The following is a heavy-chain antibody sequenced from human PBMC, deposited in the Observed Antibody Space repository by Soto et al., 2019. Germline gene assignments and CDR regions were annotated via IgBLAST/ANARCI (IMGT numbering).Heavy chain of an antibody. CDR1: GFTLSSYG. D-gene: IGHD7-27*01. V-gene: IGHV3-30*03. CDR2: ISYDGSNT. J-gene: IGHJ3*02. Sequence: VPLVESGRGVVQPGRSLRLTCVASGFTLSSYGMHWVRQAPGKGLEWVAVISYDGSNTYYADSVRGRFTISRDKSKNTLYLQMNSLRAEDTAVYYCARQLGMGAFDIWGQGTMVTVSS. CDR3: ARQLGMGAFDI.